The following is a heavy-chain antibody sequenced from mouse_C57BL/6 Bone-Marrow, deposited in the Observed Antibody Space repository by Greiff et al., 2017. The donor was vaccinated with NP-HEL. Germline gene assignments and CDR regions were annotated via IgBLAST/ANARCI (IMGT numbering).Heavy chain of an antibody. D-gene: IGHD2-5*01. V-gene: IGHV3-8*01. J-gene: IGHJ4*01. CDR2: ISYSGST. CDR1: GYSITSDY. CDR3: ARYYSNYGYAMDY. Sequence: EVKLVESGPGLAKPSQTLSLTCSVTGYSITSDYWNWIRKFPGNKLEYMGYISYSGSTYYNPSPKSRISITRDTSKNQYYLQLNSVTTEDTATYYCARYYSNYGYAMDYWGQGTSVTVSS.